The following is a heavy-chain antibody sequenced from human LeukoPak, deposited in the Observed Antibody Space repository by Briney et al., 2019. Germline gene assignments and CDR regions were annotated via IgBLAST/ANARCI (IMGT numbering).Heavy chain of an antibody. V-gene: IGHV1-18*01. Sequence: ASMKVSCKASGYTFTSYGISWVRQAPGQGLEWMGWISAYNGNTNYAQKLQGRVTMTTDTSTSTAYMELRSLRSDDTAVYYCARDVYCSGGSCYSSLGNDYWGQGTLVTVSS. J-gene: IGHJ4*02. CDR3: ARDVYCSGGSCYSSLGNDY. CDR2: ISAYNGNT. D-gene: IGHD2-15*01. CDR1: GYTFTSYG.